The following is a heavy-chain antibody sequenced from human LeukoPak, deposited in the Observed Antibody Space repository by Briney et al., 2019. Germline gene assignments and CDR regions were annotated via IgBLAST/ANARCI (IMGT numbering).Heavy chain of an antibody. V-gene: IGHV1-3*01. CDR1: GYTFTSYA. J-gene: IGHJ5*02. D-gene: IGHD1-14*01. Sequence: GASVKVSCKASGYTFTSYAMHWVRQAPGQRLEWMGWINAGNGNTKYSQKFQGRVTITRDTSASTAYMELSSLRSEDTVVYYCARDLDHLPFDPWGQGTLVTVSS. CDR2: INAGNGNT. CDR3: ARDLDHLPFDP.